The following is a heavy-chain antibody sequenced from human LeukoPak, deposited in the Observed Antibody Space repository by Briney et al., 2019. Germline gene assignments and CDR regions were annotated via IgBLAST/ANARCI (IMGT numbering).Heavy chain of an antibody. D-gene: IGHD3-9*01. V-gene: IGHV4-59*01. CDR2: IYYSGST. CDR3: ARQGYTNNLGGYFGDKADCFDL. Sequence: PSETLSLTCTVSGGSISSYYWSWIRQPPGKGLEWIGYIYYSGSTNYNPSLKSRVTISVDTSKNQFSLKLSSVTAADTAVYYCARQGYTNNLGGYFGDKADCFDLWGQGTMVTVSS. J-gene: IGHJ3*01. CDR1: GGSISSYY.